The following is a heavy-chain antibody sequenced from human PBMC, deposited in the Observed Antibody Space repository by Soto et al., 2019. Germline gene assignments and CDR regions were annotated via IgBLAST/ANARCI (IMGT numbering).Heavy chain of an antibody. Sequence: GGLLGLCCAGSGIACSSYSMNWVRQAPGKGLEWVSYISSSSSTIYYADSVKGRFTISRDNAKNSLYLQMNSLRDEDTAVYYCAMGRSGWYSFDYWGQGTLVTVSS. CDR3: AMGRSGWYSFDY. V-gene: IGHV3-48*02. J-gene: IGHJ4*02. CDR2: ISSSSSTI. CDR1: GIACSSYS. D-gene: IGHD6-19*01.